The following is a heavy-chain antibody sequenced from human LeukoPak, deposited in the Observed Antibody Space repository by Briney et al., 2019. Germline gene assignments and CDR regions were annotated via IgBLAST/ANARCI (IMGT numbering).Heavy chain of an antibody. J-gene: IGHJ4*02. V-gene: IGHV3-30*18. D-gene: IGHD2-15*01. CDR3: AKETLDCSGGSCHYYFDY. CDR1: GFTFSSYG. CDR2: ISYDGSNK. Sequence: PGGSLRLSCAASGFTFSSYGMHWVRQAPGKGLEWVAVISYDGSNKYYADSVKGRFTISRDNSKNTLYLQMNSLRAEDTAVYYCAKETLDCSGGSCHYYFDYWGQGTLVTVSS.